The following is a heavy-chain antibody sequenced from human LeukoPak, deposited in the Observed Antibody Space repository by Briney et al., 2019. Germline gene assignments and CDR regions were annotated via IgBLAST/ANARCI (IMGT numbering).Heavy chain of an antibody. V-gene: IGHV1-46*01. CDR3: ARTAARRFDY. J-gene: IGHJ4*02. D-gene: IGHD6-6*01. CDR1: GYTFPSYF. CDR2: INPTGGST. Sequence: ASVKVSCKASGYTFPSYFMHWVRQAPGEGLEWMGIINPTGGSTTYAQKFQGRVTMTRDTSTSTVYMELSSLRSDDTAVYYCARTAARRFDYWGQGTLVTVSS.